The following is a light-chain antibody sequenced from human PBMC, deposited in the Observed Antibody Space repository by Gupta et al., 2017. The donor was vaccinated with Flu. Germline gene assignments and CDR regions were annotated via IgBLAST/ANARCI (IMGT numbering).Light chain of an antibody. V-gene: IGKV3-15*01. CDR3: QQYSHWPTYT. Sequence: ATLSVSPGEGVTLSCRASQSISNKLAWYQQKPGQAPRLLIYGASTRATGIPARFSGSGSGTEFTLTISILQSEDFAVYYCQQYSHWPTYTFGQGTKLEI. CDR2: GAS. CDR1: QSISNK. J-gene: IGKJ2*01.